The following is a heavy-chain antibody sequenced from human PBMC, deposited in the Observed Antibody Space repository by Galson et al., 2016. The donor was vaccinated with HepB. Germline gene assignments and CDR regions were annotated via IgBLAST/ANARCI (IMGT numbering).Heavy chain of an antibody. V-gene: IGHV4-39*01. Sequence: SETLSLTCTASVGSVSSRSYYWGWIRQPPGKGLEWIASLYYNGRNYYNPSLKSRVSISGDTSRNQFSLRLSSVTVADTAVYYCASGSASSPGKAFDYWGQGTLVSVSS. CDR1: VGSVSSRSYY. CDR3: ASGSASSPGKAFDY. J-gene: IGHJ4*02. D-gene: IGHD1-26*01. CDR2: LYYNGRN.